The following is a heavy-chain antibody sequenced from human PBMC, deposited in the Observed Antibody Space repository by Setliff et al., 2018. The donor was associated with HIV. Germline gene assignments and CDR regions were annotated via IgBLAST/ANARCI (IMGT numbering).Heavy chain of an antibody. J-gene: IGHJ4*02. CDR3: ARHVGYCSSTTCYGTVYFDY. D-gene: IGHD2-2*01. Sequence: PSETLSLTCTVSGGSISSSSYYWGWIRQPPGKGLEWIGSTDYSGSTHYNPSLKSRVTISVDTSKSQFSLNLSSVTAADTAVYYCARHVGYCSSTTCYGTVYFDYWGQGTLVTVSS. V-gene: IGHV4-39*01. CDR1: GGSISSSSYY. CDR2: TDYSGST.